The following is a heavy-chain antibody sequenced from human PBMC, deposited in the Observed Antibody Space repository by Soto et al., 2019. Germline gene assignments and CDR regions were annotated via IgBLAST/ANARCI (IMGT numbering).Heavy chain of an antibody. V-gene: IGHV3-74*01. CDR3: ARDLAARPIYYYYYYYGMDV. CDR1: GFTFSSYW. CDR2: INSDGSST. Sequence: GGSLRLSCAASGFTFSSYWMHWVRQAPGKGLVWVSRINSDGSSTSYADSVKGRFTISRDNAKNTLYLQMNSLRAEDTAVYYCARDLAARPIYYYYYYYGMDVWGQGTTVTVSS. J-gene: IGHJ6*02. D-gene: IGHD1-26*01.